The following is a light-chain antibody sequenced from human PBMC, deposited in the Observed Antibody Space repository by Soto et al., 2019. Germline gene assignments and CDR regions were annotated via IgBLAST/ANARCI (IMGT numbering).Light chain of an antibody. CDR3: QQYNKWPLT. CDR1: QSVSIG. J-gene: IGKJ1*01. V-gene: IGKV3-15*01. Sequence: EIVMTQSPATLSVSPWERATLSCRASQSVSIGLAWYQQTPGQAPRLLIYGASTRATGIPVRFSGSASGTEFTLTISSLQSEDFTVYYCQQYNKWPLTFGQGTKVDIK. CDR2: GAS.